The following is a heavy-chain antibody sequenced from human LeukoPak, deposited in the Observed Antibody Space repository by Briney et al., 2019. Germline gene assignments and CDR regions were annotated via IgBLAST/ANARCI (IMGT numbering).Heavy chain of an antibody. Sequence: SETLSLTCTVSGGSISSSSYYWGWIRQPPGKGLEWIGSIYYSGSTYYNPSLKSRVTISADTSKNQFSLKLSSVTAADTAVYYCARYSGDPHLYGMDVWGQGTTVTVSS. J-gene: IGHJ6*02. CDR2: IYYSGST. V-gene: IGHV4-39*07. CDR3: ARYSGDPHLYGMDV. D-gene: IGHD1-26*01. CDR1: GGSISSSSYY.